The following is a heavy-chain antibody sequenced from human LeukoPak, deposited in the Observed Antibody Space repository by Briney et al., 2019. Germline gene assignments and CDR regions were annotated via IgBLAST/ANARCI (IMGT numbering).Heavy chain of an antibody. V-gene: IGHV4-59*12. CDR3: ARDLLEDYVWGSYRNYMDV. CDR2: IYYSGST. D-gene: IGHD3-16*02. J-gene: IGHJ6*03. Sequence: SETLSLTCTVSGGSISSYYWSWIRQPPGKGLEWIGYIYYSGSTNYNPSLKSRVTISVDTSKNQFSLKLSSVTAADTAVYYCARDLLEDYVWGSYRNYMDVWGKGTTVTVSS. CDR1: GGSISSYY.